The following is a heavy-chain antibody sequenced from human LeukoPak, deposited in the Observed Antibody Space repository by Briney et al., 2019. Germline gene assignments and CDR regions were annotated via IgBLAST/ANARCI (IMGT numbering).Heavy chain of an antibody. CDR3: ARVTYGYDY. Sequence: GGSLRLSCAASGFTFSTYGMHWVRQAPGKGLEYVSAIGTNGGDTYYANSVRGRFTISRDNSKNTIYLQMGSLRPEDMGVYYCARVTYGYDYWGQGTLVTVSS. D-gene: IGHD5-18*01. CDR1: GFTFSTYG. V-gene: IGHV3-64*01. CDR2: IGTNGGDT. J-gene: IGHJ4*02.